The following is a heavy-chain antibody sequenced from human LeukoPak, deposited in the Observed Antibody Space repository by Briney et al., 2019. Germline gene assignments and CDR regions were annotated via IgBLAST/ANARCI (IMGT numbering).Heavy chain of an antibody. V-gene: IGHV3-33*01. J-gene: IGHJ3*02. Sequence: GGSLRLSCAASGFTFSTHAMHWVRQAPAKGLEWVAMIWFDGKNTHYVDSVKGRFTISRDNSKNTVDLRMNSLRAEDTAVYYCTRYKLYHGAFDIWGQGTMVTVSS. CDR1: GFTFSTHA. CDR2: IWFDGKNT. CDR3: TRYKLYHGAFDI. D-gene: IGHD2-2*01.